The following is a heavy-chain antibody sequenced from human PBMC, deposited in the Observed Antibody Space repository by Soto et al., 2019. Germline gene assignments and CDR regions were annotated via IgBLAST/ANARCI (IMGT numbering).Heavy chain of an antibody. D-gene: IGHD6-13*01. V-gene: IGHV1-8*01. Sequence: ASVKGSCKASGYTFTSYDINWVRQATGQGLEWMGWMNPNSGNTGYAQKFQGRVTMTRNTSISTAYMELSSLRSEDTAVYYCAREGIASACTRSSGLYYYMDFWGKGTTVTVSS. CDR1: GYTFTSYD. CDR3: AREGIASACTRSSGLYYYMDF. J-gene: IGHJ6*03. CDR2: MNPNSGNT.